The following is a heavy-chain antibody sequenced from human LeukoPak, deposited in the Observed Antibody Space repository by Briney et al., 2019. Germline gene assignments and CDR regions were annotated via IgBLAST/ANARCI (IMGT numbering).Heavy chain of an antibody. CDR1: GYTFTGYY. J-gene: IGHJ4*02. CDR3: ARSRGLLGYFDY. Sequence: ASVTVSCMASGYTFTGYYMHWVRQAPGQGLEGMGWINPNSGGTNYAQKFQGRVTMTRDTSISTAYMELSRLRSDDTAVYYCARSRGLLGYFDYWGQGTLVTVSS. D-gene: IGHD2/OR15-2a*01. V-gene: IGHV1-2*02. CDR2: INPNSGGT.